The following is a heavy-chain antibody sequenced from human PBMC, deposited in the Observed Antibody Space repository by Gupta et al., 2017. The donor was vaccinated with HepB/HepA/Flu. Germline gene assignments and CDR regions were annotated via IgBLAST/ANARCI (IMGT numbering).Heavy chain of an antibody. J-gene: IGHJ4*02. CDR1: GGSITSSNYF. CDR3: ARPAGDH. CDR2: IYHSGTT. V-gene: IGHV4-39*01. Sequence: QLQLQESGPRLVKSSGTLSLTCTVAGGSITSSNYFWGWIRQPPGKGLEWIGNIYHSGTTYYNPSLESRLTISVDTSKNQLFLNLRSVTAADTAVDYCARPAGDHWGQGTLVTVSS.